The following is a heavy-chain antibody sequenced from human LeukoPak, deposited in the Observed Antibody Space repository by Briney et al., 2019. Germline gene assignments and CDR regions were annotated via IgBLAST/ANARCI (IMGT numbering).Heavy chain of an antibody. Sequence: ASVKVSCKASGYSFTGYYMHWGRQAPGQGLEWMGWINPKSGGTDYTQKFQGRVTMTRDTSISTAYMELSRLTSDDTAVYYCASPGGGVAGHFDYWGQGTLVTVSS. CDR1: GYSFTGYY. CDR2: INPKSGGT. CDR3: ASPGGGVAGHFDY. V-gene: IGHV1-2*02. D-gene: IGHD6-19*01. J-gene: IGHJ4*02.